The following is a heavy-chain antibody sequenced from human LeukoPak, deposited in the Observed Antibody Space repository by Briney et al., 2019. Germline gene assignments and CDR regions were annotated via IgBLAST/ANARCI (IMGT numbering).Heavy chain of an antibody. Sequence: SETLSLTCAVYGGSFSGYYWSWIRQPPGKGLEWIGEIDHSGSTNYNPSLKSRLTMSVDTSKNQFSLKLTSVTAADTAVYYCARVPPPGATAYGAVDSWGQGTLVTVSS. CDR3: ARVPPPGATAYGAVDS. V-gene: IGHV4-34*01. CDR1: GGSFSGYY. D-gene: IGHD3-10*01. CDR2: IDHSGST. J-gene: IGHJ5*01.